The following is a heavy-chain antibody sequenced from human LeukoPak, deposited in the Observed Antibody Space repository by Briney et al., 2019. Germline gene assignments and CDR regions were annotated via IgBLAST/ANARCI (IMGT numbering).Heavy chain of an antibody. Sequence: ASVKVSCKASGYTFTCYYMHWVRQAPGQGREWMGWINPNSGGTNYAQKFQGGVTMTRDTSISTAYMELSRLRSDDTAVYYCATPSRYSYGYGWFDPWGQGTLVTVSS. J-gene: IGHJ5*02. D-gene: IGHD5-18*01. CDR2: INPNSGGT. V-gene: IGHV1-2*02. CDR1: GYTFTCYY. CDR3: ATPSRYSYGYGWFDP.